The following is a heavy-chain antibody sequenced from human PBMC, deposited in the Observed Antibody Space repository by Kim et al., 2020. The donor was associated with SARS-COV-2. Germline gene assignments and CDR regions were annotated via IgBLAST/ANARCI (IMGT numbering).Heavy chain of an antibody. V-gene: IGHV4-34*01. CDR2: INHSGST. CDR1: GGSFSGYY. D-gene: IGHD3-10*01. Sequence: SETLSLTCAVYGGSFSGYYWSWIRQPPGKGLEWIGEINHSGSTNYNPSLKSRVTISVDTSKNQFSLKLSSVTAADTAVYYCATKTPGIFSRGVRGWFDPWGQGTLVTVSS. CDR3: ATKTPGIFSRGVRGWFDP. J-gene: IGHJ5*02.